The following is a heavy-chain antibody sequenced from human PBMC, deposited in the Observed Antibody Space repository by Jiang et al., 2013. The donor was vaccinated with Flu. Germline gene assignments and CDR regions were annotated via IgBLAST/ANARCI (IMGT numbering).Heavy chain of an antibody. Sequence: LLKPSETLSLTCAVCGGSFSGYYWSWIRQPPGKGLEWIGSIYYSGSTYYNPSLKSRVTISVDTSKNQFSLKLSSVTAADTAVYYCARHQTTVTIGDWFDPWGQGTLVTVSS. D-gene: IGHD4-11*01. V-gene: IGHV4-34*01. CDR3: ARHQTTVTIGDWFDP. J-gene: IGHJ5*02. CDR2: IYYSGST. CDR1: GGSFSGYY.